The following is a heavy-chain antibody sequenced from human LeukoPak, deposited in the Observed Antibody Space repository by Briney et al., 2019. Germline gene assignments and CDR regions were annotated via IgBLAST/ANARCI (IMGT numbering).Heavy chain of an antibody. J-gene: IGHJ4*02. D-gene: IGHD3-3*01. CDR1: GFTFSSYA. V-gene: IGHV3-23*01. CDR3: AKDRAYYDFWSGYYLDY. CDR2: ISGSGGST. Sequence: GGSLRLSCAASGFTFSSYAMSWVRQAPGKGLEWVSAISGSGGSTYYADSVKGRSTISRDNSKNTLYLQMNSLRAEDTAAYYCAKDRAYYDFWSGYYLDYWGQGTLVTVSS.